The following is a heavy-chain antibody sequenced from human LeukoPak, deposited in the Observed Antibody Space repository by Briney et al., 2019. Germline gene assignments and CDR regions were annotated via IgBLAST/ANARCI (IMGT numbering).Heavy chain of an antibody. J-gene: IGHJ3*02. CDR2: ISSSGSTI. CDR1: GVTLTDHH. Sequence: PRGALRLSXVASGVTLTDHHMSWIREAPQKGLEWVSYISSSGSTIYYSQSVKGRFTIYRDNAKNSLYLQMNSLRAEDTAVYYCARARPKPIWGQGTMVTVSS. V-gene: IGHV3-11*04. CDR3: ARARPKPI.